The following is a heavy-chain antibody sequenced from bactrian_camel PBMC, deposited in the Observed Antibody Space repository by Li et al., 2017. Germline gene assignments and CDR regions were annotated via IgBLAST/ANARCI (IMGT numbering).Heavy chain of an antibody. CDR2: FSPITSDT. D-gene: IGHD4*01. J-gene: IGHJ4*01. CDR1: GYTLSRVY. Sequence: QVQLVESGGGLVQPGVSLKLSCSASGYTLSRVYMGWFRQAPEKEREGVAAFSPITSDTYYSDSVKGRFTISRDTSKNTVYLQMNSLEPEDTAVYYCAADEDDSDYAYGRWGQGTQVTVS. V-gene: IGHV3-3*01. CDR3: AADEDDSDYAYGR.